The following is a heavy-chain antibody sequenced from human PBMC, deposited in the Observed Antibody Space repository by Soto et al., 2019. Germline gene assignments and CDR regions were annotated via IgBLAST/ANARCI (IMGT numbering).Heavy chain of an antibody. CDR1: GFAFSDSY. Sequence: GGSLRLSSAASGFAFSDSYFSWIRQAPGRGLEWVSFIDTRGRTMDADSVKGRFTISRDSSNSTLYLHMNSLRAEDTAVYYCAGRDCTISGCFNFFYYYMDVSARGTTVTVSS. J-gene: IGHJ6*03. CDR2: IDTRGRT. V-gene: IGHV3-11*01. D-gene: IGHD2-2*01. CDR3: AGRDCTISGCFNFFYYYMDV.